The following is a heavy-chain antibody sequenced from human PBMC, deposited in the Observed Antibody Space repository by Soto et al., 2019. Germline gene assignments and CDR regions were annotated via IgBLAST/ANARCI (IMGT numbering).Heavy chain of an antibody. CDR3: AKDRVTVVGYDAFVI. CDR1: GFTLSSYA. CDR2: ISGSGGST. Sequence: PGGSLRLSCAASGFTLSSYAMGWVRQAPGKGLEWVSGISGSGGSTYYADSVKGRFTISRDNSKNTLYLQMNSLRAEDTAVYYCAKDRVTVVGYDAFVIWGQGTMVTVSS. V-gene: IGHV3-23*01. J-gene: IGHJ3*02. D-gene: IGHD6-19*01.